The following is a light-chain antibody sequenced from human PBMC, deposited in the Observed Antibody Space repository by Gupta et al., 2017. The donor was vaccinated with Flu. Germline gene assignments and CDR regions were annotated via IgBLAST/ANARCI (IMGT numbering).Light chain of an antibody. CDR1: QSLVYKNGITY. J-gene: IGKJ2*02. CDR3: TRGTRPWT. Sequence: DLVMSQSPLSLSVTLGQAASISCRSSQSLVYKNGITYLNWFQQRPGQSPRRLIYEVSKRDSGVPDRFSGSGSVXDFTLKXSRGEAEDVGVYYGTRGTRPWTFGXGTMMEI. V-gene: IGKV2-30*01. CDR2: EVS.